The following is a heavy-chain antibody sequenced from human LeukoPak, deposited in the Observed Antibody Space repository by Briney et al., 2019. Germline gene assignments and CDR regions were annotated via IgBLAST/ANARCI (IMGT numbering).Heavy chain of an antibody. V-gene: IGHV1-69*13. CDR3: ARGFKKELPSRMDV. Sequence: SVKVSCKASGGTFSSYAISWVRQAPGQGLEWMGGIIPIFGTANYAQKFQGRVTITADESTSTAYMELSSLRSEDTAVYYCARGFKKELPSRMDVRGQGTTVTVSS. CDR2: IIPIFGTA. D-gene: IGHD1-26*01. J-gene: IGHJ6*02. CDR1: GGTFSSYA.